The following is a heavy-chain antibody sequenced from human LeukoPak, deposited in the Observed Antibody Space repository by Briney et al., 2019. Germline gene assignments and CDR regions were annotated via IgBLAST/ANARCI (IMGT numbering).Heavy chain of an antibody. V-gene: IGHV4-34*01. CDR1: GGSFSGYY. D-gene: IGHD3-16*01. J-gene: IGHJ4*02. CDR3: ARGGGAFNY. CDR2: INHSGST. Sequence: SETLSLTCAVYGGSFSGYYWSWIRQPPGKGLEWIGEINHSGSTNYNPSLKSRVTISVDTSKNQFSLKLSSVTAADTAVYYCARGGGAFNYGGQGTLVTVSS.